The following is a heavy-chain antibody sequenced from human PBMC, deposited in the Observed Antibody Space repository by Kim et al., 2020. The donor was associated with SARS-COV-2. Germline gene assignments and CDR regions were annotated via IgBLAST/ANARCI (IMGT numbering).Heavy chain of an antibody. V-gene: IGHV3-48*03. Sequence: GGSLRLSCAASGFTFSSYEMNWVRQAPGKGLEWVSYISSSGSTIYYADSVKGRFTISRDNAKNSLYLQMNSLRAEDTAVYYCARGQSYDFWSGYLYYYYMDVWGKGTTVTVSS. D-gene: IGHD3-3*01. CDR1: GFTFSSYE. J-gene: IGHJ6*03. CDR2: ISSSGSTI. CDR3: ARGQSYDFWSGYLYYYYMDV.